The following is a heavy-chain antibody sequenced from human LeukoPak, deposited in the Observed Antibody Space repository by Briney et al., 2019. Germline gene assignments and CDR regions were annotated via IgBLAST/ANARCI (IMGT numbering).Heavy chain of an antibody. CDR3: ARGLYSSGWYGFSSGYLYDY. CDR2: INHSGCT. V-gene: IGHV4-34*01. D-gene: IGHD6-19*01. CDR1: GGAFSGYY. J-gene: IGHJ4*02. Sequence: SETLSLTCAVYGGAFSGYYWSWIRQPPGKGREWSGEINHSGCTKYNPSLKSRVTISVDTSKIQFPLKLSSVTAADTAVYYCARGLYSSGWYGFSSGYLYDYWGQGTLVTVSS.